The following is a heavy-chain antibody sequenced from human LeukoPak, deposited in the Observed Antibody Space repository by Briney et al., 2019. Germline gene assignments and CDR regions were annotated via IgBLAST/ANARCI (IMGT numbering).Heavy chain of an antibody. CDR1: GYTFTSYY. V-gene: IGHV1-46*01. Sequence: ASVKVSCKASGYTFTSYYMHWVRQAPGQGLEWMGIINPSGGSTGYAQKFQGRVTMTRDTSTSTVYMELSSLRSEDTAVYYSARGPVIGGHSSSSAWYFDLWGRGTLVTVSS. J-gene: IGHJ2*01. D-gene: IGHD6-6*01. CDR3: ARGPVIGGHSSSSAWYFDL. CDR2: INPSGGST.